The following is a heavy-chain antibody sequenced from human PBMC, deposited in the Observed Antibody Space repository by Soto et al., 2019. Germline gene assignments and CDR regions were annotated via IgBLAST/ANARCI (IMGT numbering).Heavy chain of an antibody. CDR2: MNPNSGNT. V-gene: IGHV1-8*01. CDR3: ARGTSIAARPIWFDP. CDR1: GYTFTSYD. Sequence: ASVKVSCKASGYTFTSYDIDWVRQATGQGLEWMGWMNPNSGNTGYAQKFQGRVTMTRNTSISTAYMELSSLRSEDTAVYYCARGTSIAARPIWFDPWGQGTLVTVSS. J-gene: IGHJ5*02. D-gene: IGHD6-6*01.